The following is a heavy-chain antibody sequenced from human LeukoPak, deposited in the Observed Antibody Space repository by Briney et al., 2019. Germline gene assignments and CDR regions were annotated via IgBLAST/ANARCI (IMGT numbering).Heavy chain of an antibody. J-gene: IGHJ4*02. D-gene: IGHD1-1*01. V-gene: IGHV3-30*18. Sequence: GGSLRLSCAASGFTFNSYGMHWVRQAPGKGLEWVAVISYDGSNKYYADSVKGRFTIYRDNSKNSLYLQMNSLRAEDTAVYYCAKLWTGTTSYWGQGTLVTVSS. CDR1: GFTFNSYG. CDR2: ISYDGSNK. CDR3: AKLWTGTTSY.